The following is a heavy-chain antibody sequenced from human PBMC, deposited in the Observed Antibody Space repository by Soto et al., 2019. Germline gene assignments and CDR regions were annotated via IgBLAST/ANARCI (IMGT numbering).Heavy chain of an antibody. J-gene: IGHJ5*02. D-gene: IGHD3-10*01. V-gene: IGHV1-8*01. CDR3: AARRSYYYGSGSLGPWFDP. CDR2: MNPNSGNT. Sequence: QVQLVQSGAEVKKPGASVQVSCKASGYTFTSYDINWVRQATGQGLEWMGWMNPNSGNTGYAQKFQGRVTMTRNTSISTAYMELSSLRSEDTAVYYCAARRSYYYGSGSLGPWFDPWGQGTLVTVSS. CDR1: GYTFTSYD.